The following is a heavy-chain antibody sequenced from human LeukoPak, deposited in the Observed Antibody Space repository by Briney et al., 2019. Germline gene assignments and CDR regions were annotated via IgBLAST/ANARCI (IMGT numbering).Heavy chain of an antibody. CDR1: GFTFDDYA. D-gene: IGHD6-25*01. J-gene: IGHJ6*03. Sequence: GGSPRLSCAASGFTFDDYAMHWVRQAPGKGLEWVSGISWNSGSIGYADSVKGRFTISRDNAKNSLYLQMNSLRAEDMALYYCAKDGGSGGYYYYMDVWGKGTTVTVSS. CDR3: AKDGGSGGYYYYMDV. CDR2: ISWNSGSI. V-gene: IGHV3-9*03.